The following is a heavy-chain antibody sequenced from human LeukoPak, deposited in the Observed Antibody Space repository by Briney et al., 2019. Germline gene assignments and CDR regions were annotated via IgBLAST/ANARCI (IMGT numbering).Heavy chain of an antibody. J-gene: IGHJ4*02. CDR3: TRDVSSSWYEGADY. CDR2: IRSKPYGGTT. Sequence: GGSLRLSCTASGFAFGDHAMGWFRQAPGKGLEWVCFIRSKPYGGTTEYAASVKGRFTISRDDSKSIAYLQMNSLKTEDTAVYYCTRDVSSSWYEGADYWGQGTLVTVSS. V-gene: IGHV3-49*03. CDR1: GFAFGDHA. D-gene: IGHD6-13*01.